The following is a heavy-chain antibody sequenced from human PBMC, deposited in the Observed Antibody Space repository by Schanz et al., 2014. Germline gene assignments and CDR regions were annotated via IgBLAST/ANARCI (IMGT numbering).Heavy chain of an antibody. Sequence: EVQLVESGGGLVKPGGSLRLSCAASGFTFSSYSMNWVRQAPGKGLEWVSSISRSSSSIYYADSEKGRFTISRDNAKNSPYLQMHRMRAEHTAVYYCARGRSLGWCDYWGQGTLVTVSS. CDR2: ISRSSSSI. J-gene: IGHJ4*02. V-gene: IGHV3-21*01. D-gene: IGHD2-21*01. CDR3: ARGRSLGWCDY. CDR1: GFTFSSYS.